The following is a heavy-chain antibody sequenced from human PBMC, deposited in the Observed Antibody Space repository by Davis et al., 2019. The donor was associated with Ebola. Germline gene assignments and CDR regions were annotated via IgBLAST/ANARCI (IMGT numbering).Heavy chain of an antibody. J-gene: IGHJ6*02. D-gene: IGHD5-18*01. CDR1: NGSISSGVFY. CDR3: ARVDTSMVGFYYYYGMDV. CDR2: LHYTGST. V-gene: IGHV4-31*03. Sequence: PSETLSLTCSVSNGSISSGVFYWTWIRQHPGKGLACIGYLHYTGSTYYNPTLKSRSIISVDTSKDQFYLKLKSVTVADTAVYFCARVDTSMVGFYYYYGMDVWGQGTTVTVSS.